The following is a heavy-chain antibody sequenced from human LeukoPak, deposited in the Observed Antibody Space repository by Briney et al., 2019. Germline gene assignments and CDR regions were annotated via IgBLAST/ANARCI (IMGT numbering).Heavy chain of an antibody. D-gene: IGHD2-2*01. V-gene: IGHV4-4*08. Sequence: SETLSLTCTVSGGSISSYYWSWIRQPPGKGLEWIGRIYTSGSTNYNPSLKSRVTISVDTSKNQFSLKLSSVTAADTAVYYCAREGVVPAATYYFDYWGQGTLVTVSS. CDR2: IYTSGST. J-gene: IGHJ4*02. CDR1: GGSISSYY. CDR3: AREGVVPAATYYFDY.